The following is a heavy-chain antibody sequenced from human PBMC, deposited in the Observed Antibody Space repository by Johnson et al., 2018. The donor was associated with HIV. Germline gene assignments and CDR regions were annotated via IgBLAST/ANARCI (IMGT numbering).Heavy chain of an antibody. V-gene: IGHV3-7*01. CDR1: EFTFSYYW. CDR3: ARSVPNDAFDI. Sequence: VQLVESGGGLVQPGGSLRLSCAASEFTFSYYWMSWVRQGPGKGLEWVANMKQDGSEKYYVDSVKGRFTISRDNAKNSLYLLMNSLRAEDTAVYNCARSVPNDAFDIWGQGTMVTVSS. J-gene: IGHJ3*02. CDR2: MKQDGSEK.